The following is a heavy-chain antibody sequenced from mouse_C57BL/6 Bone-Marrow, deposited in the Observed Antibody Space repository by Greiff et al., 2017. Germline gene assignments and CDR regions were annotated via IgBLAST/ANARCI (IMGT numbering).Heavy chain of an antibody. V-gene: IGHV1-61*01. J-gene: IGHJ2*01. D-gene: IGHD1-1*01. CDR1: GYTFTSYW. CDR3: ARGVYYGSRGNY. CDR2: IYPSDSET. Sequence: QVQLQQPGAELVRPGSSVKLSCKASGYTFTSYWMDWVKQRPGQGLEWIGNIYPSDSETHYNQKFKDKATLTVDKSSSTAYMQLSSLTSEDSAVYYCARGVYYGSRGNYWGQGTTLTVSS.